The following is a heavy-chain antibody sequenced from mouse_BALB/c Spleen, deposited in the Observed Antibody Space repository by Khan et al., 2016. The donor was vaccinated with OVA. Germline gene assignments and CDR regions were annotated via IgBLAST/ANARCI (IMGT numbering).Heavy chain of an antibody. D-gene: IGHD1-2*01. V-gene: IGHV14-3*02. CDR2: LDPATGNT. J-gene: IGHJ4*01. CDR3: ARSEIHYCCSYGMDH. CDR1: GFNIQDTY. Sequence: VQLQQPGAELVKPGASVQLSCTVSGFNIQDTYMHWVNQRPEQGLAWIGRLDPATGNTKYDPKFQGKATITSATSSNSVDLPLSTLTSETTAVYYWARSEIHYCCSYGMDHWRRRTSGSGS.